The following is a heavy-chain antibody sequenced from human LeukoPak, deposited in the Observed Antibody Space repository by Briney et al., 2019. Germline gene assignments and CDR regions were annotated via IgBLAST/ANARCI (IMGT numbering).Heavy chain of an antibody. Sequence: PGGALRLSCAASGFTFSDYYMAWIRQAPGKGLEWISYITSNSYSMYYADSVEGRFTISRDNAEGSVFLQMDGLRVEDTAVYYCATEVDRSFDHWGQGGLVTVSS. CDR2: ITSNSYSM. CDR1: GFTFSDYY. J-gene: IGHJ4*02. D-gene: IGHD2-15*01. V-gene: IGHV3-11*01. CDR3: ATEVDRSFDH.